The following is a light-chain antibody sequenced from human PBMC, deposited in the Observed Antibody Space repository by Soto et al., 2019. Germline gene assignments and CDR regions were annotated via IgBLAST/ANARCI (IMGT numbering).Light chain of an antibody. Sequence: EIVMTQSPATLSMSPGERATLSCRASQTGGSNLAWYQQKPGQAPRLLVYRASTRATGIPARFSGSGYGTEFTLTISSLQSEDFAVYYCQQHNNWPWTFGQGTNVEIK. CDR3: QQHNNWPWT. CDR2: RAS. V-gene: IGKV3D-15*01. CDR1: QTGGSN. J-gene: IGKJ1*01.